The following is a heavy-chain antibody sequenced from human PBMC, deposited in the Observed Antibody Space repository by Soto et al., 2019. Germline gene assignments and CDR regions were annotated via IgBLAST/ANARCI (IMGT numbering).Heavy chain of an antibody. D-gene: IGHD5-12*01. CDR1: GGTFSSYA. V-gene: IGHV1-69*12. CDR2: IIPIFGTA. Sequence: QVQLVQSGAEVMQPGSSVRVSCKASGGTFSSYAISWVRQAPGQGLEWMGGIIPIFGTADYAQKFQGRLTITADESTTTAYMELSSLRSEDTAVYFCARDKDRVRLRGNYYYGMDVWGQGTTVTVSS. CDR3: ARDKDRVRLRGNYYYGMDV. J-gene: IGHJ6*02.